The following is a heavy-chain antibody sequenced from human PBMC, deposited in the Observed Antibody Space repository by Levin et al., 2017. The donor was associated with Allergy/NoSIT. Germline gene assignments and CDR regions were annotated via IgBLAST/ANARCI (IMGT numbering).Heavy chain of an antibody. V-gene: IGHV1-69*04. Sequence: ASVKVSCKASGGTFSSYAISWVRQAPGQGLEWMGRIIPILGIANYAQKFQGRVTITADKSTSTAYMELSSLRSEDTAVYYCARSVAAGRWGYYYYYYYMDVWGKGTTVTVSS. CDR1: GGTFSSYA. D-gene: IGHD6-13*01. J-gene: IGHJ6*03. CDR2: IIPILGIA. CDR3: ARSVAAGRWGYYYYYYYMDV.